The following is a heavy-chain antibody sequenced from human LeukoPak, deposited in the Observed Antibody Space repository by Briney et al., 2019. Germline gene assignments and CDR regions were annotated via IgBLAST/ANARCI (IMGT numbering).Heavy chain of an antibody. CDR3: ARMAWDGDYVDGY. CDR1: GFTFSSYG. J-gene: IGHJ4*02. V-gene: IGHV3-30*03. Sequence: GRSLRLSCAASGFTFSSYGMHWVRQAPGKGLEWVAVISYDGSNKYYADSVKGRFTISRDNSKNTLYLQMNSLRAEDTAVYYCARMAWDGDYVDGYWGQGTLVTVSS. CDR2: ISYDGSNK. D-gene: IGHD4-17*01.